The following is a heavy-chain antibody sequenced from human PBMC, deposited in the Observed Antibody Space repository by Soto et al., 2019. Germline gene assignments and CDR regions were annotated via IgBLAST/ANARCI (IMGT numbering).Heavy chain of an antibody. D-gene: IGHD2-2*01. V-gene: IGHV5-10-1*03. CDR2: IGPRDSYT. CDR1: GYTFTTFW. Sequence: EVQLVQSGAEVKKPGESLRISCTGFGYTFTTFWISWVRQMPGRGLEWMGRIGPRDSYTKYSPSFEGHVTISADKSTRTAYLQWGSLKASDTAMYYCARLYCSSSTCDSWFDPWGQGTLVTVSS. J-gene: IGHJ5*02. CDR3: ARLYCSSSTCDSWFDP.